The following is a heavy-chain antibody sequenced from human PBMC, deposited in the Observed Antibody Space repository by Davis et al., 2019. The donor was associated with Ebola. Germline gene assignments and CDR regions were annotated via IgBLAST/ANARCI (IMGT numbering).Heavy chain of an antibody. J-gene: IGHJ4*02. CDR1: GFTFSSYG. D-gene: IGHD5-18*01. Sequence: GESLKISCAASGFTFSSYGMHWVRQAPGKGLEWVAVIWYDGSNKYYADSVKGRFTISRDNSKNTLYLQMNSLRAEDTAVYYCAREGYSYGHFFDYWGQGTLVTVSS. V-gene: IGHV3-33*01. CDR3: AREGYSYGHFFDY. CDR2: IWYDGSNK.